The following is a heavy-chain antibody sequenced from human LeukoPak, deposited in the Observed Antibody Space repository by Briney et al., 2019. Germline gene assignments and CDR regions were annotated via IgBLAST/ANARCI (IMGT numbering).Heavy chain of an antibody. J-gene: IGHJ4*02. D-gene: IGHD3-22*01. CDR1: GFTFSSYS. CDR2: ISSSSSTI. Sequence: GGSLRLSCAASGFTFSSYSMNWVRQAPGKGLEWVSYISSSSSTIYYADSVKGRFTISRDNSKNTLYLQMNSLRAEDTAVYYCAKDPTAYYYDSSGLGNDYWGQGTLVTVSS. CDR3: AKDPTAYYYDSSGLGNDY. V-gene: IGHV3-48*01.